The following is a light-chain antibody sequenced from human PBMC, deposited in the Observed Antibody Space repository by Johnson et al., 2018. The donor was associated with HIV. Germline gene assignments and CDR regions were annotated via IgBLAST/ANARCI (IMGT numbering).Light chain of an antibody. J-gene: IGLJ1*01. CDR1: SSNIGNNY. CDR2: ENN. CDR3: GTWDSSLSAGYV. V-gene: IGLV1-51*02. Sequence: QSILTQPPSVSAAPGQKVTISCSGSSSNIGNNYVSWYQQLPGTAPKLLIYENNKRPSGIPDRFSGSKSGTSATLGITGLQTGDEADYYCGTWDSSLSAGYVFVTGTNVTVL.